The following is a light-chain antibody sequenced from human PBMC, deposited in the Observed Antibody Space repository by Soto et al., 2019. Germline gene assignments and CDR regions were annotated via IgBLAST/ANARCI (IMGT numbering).Light chain of an antibody. J-gene: IGKJ1*01. V-gene: IGKV1-5*01. CDR3: QKYNSFWT. Sequence: IHMAHSPSPLSGSLGERVTISFRASQTISNWLAWYQQKPGKAPKLLIYDASSLESGVPSRFSGSGSGTEFTLTISSLQPEDFATYYCQKYNSFWTFGQGTKVDIK. CDR1: QTISNW. CDR2: DAS.